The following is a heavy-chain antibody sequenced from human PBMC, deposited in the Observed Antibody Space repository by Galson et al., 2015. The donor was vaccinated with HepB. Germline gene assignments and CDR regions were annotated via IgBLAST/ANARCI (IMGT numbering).Heavy chain of an antibody. Sequence: SVKVSCKASGGTFSSYAISWVRQAPGQGLEWMGGIIPIFGTANYAQKFQGRVTITADESTSTAYMELSSLRSEDTAVYYCARGYCSSTSRYLPPGGGAFDIWGQGTMVTVSS. CDR3: ARGYCSSTSRYLPPGGGAFDI. D-gene: IGHD2-2*01. CDR2: IIPIFGTA. J-gene: IGHJ3*02. CDR1: GGTFSSYA. V-gene: IGHV1-69*13.